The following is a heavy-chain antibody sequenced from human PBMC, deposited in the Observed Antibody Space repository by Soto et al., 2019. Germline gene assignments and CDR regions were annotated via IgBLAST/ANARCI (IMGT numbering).Heavy chain of an antibody. Sequence: GGSLRLSCAASGFTFSSYSMNWVRQAPGKGLEWVSYISSSSSTIYYADSVKGRFTISRDNAKNSLYLQMNSLRAEDTAVYYCVRDRGPFDYWGQGTLVTVSS. CDR2: ISSSSSTI. CDR1: GFTFSSYS. V-gene: IGHV3-48*04. CDR3: VRDRGPFDY. J-gene: IGHJ4*02.